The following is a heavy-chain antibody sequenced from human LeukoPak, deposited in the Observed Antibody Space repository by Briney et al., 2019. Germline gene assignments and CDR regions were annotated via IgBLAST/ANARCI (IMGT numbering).Heavy chain of an antibody. CDR3: GREETFGAVYD. CDR2: IYYSGNS. CDR1: GGSISRGDSY. J-gene: IGHJ1*01. V-gene: IGHV4-31*11. D-gene: IGHD3-16*01. Sequence: PSETLSLTCGLSGGSISRGDSYWSWIRQHPGEGLEWIGSIYYSGNSYYNPPLKSRATISIDTSKNHFSLKLSSVTAADTAVYYCGREETFGAVYDWGQGTLVTVSS.